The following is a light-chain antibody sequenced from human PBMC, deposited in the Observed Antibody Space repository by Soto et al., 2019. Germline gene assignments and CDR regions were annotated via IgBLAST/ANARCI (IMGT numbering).Light chain of an antibody. J-gene: IGKJ5*01. CDR1: QSVSGW. V-gene: IGKV1-5*03. CDR3: QQYDKFPIT. Sequence: FQMNQSPSTLSAYVGDTVTVTCRASQSVSGWLAWYQQKPGKAPKLLIYKASSLESGVPSRFSGSGSGTEFTLTISSLQPDDFATYYCQQYDKFPITFGQGTRLEI. CDR2: KAS.